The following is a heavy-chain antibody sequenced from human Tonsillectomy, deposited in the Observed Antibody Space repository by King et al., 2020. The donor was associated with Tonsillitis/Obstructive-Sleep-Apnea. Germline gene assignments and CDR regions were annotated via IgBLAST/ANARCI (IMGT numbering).Heavy chain of an antibody. CDR1: GFTFSSYS. Sequence: VQLVESGGGLVKPGGSLRLSCAASGFTFSSYSMNCVRQAPGKGLEWGSSISSSRSYIYQADSVKGRFTISRDNAKNSLYLQMNSLRAEDTAVYYCARGDNMVNNCFGPWGQGTLVTVSS. CDR3: ARGDNMVNNCFGP. J-gene: IGHJ5*02. CDR2: ISSSRSYI. V-gene: IGHV3-21*01. D-gene: IGHD2/OR15-2a*01.